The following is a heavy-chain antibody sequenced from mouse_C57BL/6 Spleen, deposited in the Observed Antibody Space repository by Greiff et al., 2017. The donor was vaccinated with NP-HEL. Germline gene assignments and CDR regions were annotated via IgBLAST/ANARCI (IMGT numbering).Heavy chain of an antibody. CDR3: ARETTVVGGSFDY. CDR1: GYTFTSYW. J-gene: IGHJ2*01. D-gene: IGHD1-1*01. Sequence: QVQLQQPGAELVRPGSSVKLSCKASGYTFTSYWMHWVKQRPIQGLEWIGYINPSSGYTKYNQKFKDKATLTADKSSSTAYMQLSSLTYEDSAVYYCARETTVVGGSFDYWGQGTTLTVSS. V-gene: IGHV1-7*01. CDR2: INPSSGYT.